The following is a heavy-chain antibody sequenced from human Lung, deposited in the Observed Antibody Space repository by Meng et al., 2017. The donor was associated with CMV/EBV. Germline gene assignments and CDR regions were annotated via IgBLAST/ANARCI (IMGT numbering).Heavy chain of an antibody. V-gene: IGHV1-69*13. CDR2: LIAVFDKT. Sequence: QVQVLQAGAGGKKPGSSVKVGCKTSGDSISTQQFSWVRQAPGQGLEWMGGLIAVFDKTKAAPRFQDRVTFTADESTSTAYMELSSLTFDDTAVYFRARGRRNEPLFDYWGQGTLVTVSS. CDR1: GDSISTQQ. D-gene: IGHD1-14*01. CDR3: ARGRRNEPLFDY. J-gene: IGHJ4*02.